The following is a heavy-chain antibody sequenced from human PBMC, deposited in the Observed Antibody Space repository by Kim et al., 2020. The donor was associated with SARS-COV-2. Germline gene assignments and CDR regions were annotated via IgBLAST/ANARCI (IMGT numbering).Heavy chain of an antibody. CDR2: INWSGDRI. CDR1: GFGFDAYV. CDR3: AKFFYSGSYFDGNAFDS. J-gene: IGHJ4*02. Sequence: GGSLTLSCAASGFGFDAYVMHWVRQFPGKGLQWVARINWSGDRIMYEDSVKGRFTISRDNSKNSLYLHMKSLRIDDTALYFCAKFFYSGSYFDGNAFDSWGQVTQVTVS. D-gene: IGHD1-26*01. V-gene: IGHV3-43D*03.